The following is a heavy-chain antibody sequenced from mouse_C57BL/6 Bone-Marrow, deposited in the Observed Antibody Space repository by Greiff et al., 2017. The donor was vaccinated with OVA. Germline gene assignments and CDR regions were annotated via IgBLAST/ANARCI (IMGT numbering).Heavy chain of an antibody. J-gene: IGHJ1*03. Sequence: VQLQQPGAELVKPGASVKLSCKASGYTFTSYWMQWVKQRPGQGLEWIGEIDPSDSYTNYNQKFKGKATLTVDTSSSTAYMQLSSLTSEDSAVYYCARGSLLYWYFDVWGTGTTVTVSS. CDR2: IDPSDSYT. CDR1: GYTFTSYW. D-gene: IGHD2-10*01. V-gene: IGHV1-50*01. CDR3: ARGSLLYWYFDV.